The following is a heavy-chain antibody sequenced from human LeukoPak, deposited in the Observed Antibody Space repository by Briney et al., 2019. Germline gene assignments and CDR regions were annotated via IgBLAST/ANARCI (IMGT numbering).Heavy chain of an antibody. D-gene: IGHD2-2*02. CDR3: ARLDCSSTSCYTGMAWFDP. CDR1: GGSISSGDYY. J-gene: IGHJ5*02. V-gene: IGHV4-30-4*08. Sequence: ASQTLSLTCTVSGGSISSGDYYWSWIRQPPGKGLEWIGYIYYSGSTYCNPSLKSRVTISVDTSKNQFSLKLSSVTAADTAVYYCARLDCSSTSCYTGMAWFDPWGQGTLVTVSS. CDR2: IYYSGST.